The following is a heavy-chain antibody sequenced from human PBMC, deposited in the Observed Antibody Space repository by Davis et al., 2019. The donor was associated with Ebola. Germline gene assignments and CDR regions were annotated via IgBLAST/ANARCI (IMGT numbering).Heavy chain of an antibody. CDR2: ITSNGGST. D-gene: IGHD4-23*01. J-gene: IGHJ4*02. CDR3: ARDISYGGFDY. V-gene: IGHV3-20*04. Sequence: PGGSLRLSCAASGIIFDDHGMNWVRQAPGKGLEWVSGITSNGGSTGYIDSVKGRFTISRDNAKNSLYLQMNSLRAEDTALYFCARDISYGGFDYWGQGTLVTVSS. CDR1: GIIFDDHG.